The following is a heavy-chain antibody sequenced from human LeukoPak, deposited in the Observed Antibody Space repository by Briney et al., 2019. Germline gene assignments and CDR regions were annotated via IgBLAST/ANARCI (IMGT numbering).Heavy chain of an antibody. Sequence: SGPTLCHPTPPLTLTCTFAGFSLGTGGVGVGWSRQPPGKALEWLALIYWNDDKRYSPSLKSRLTITKDTSKNQVVLTMTNMDPVDTATYSCAHRRSFGVGLYGWFDPWGQGTLVTVSS. CDR3: AHRRSFGVGLYGWFDP. D-gene: IGHD3-3*01. V-gene: IGHV2-5*01. J-gene: IGHJ5*02. CDR1: GFSLGTGGVG. CDR2: IYWNDDK.